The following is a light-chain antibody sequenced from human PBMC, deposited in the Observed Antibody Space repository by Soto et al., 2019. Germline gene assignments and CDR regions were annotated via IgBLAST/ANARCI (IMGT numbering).Light chain of an antibody. Sequence: EIVLTQSPGTLSLSPGERATLSCRASQSVGSSYLAWYQQKPGQAPRLLIYGASSRATGIPDRFSGSGSGTVFTLTISRLEPEDFSVYYCQQYGSSPWTFGQGTKVEIK. CDR1: QSVGSSY. J-gene: IGKJ1*01. V-gene: IGKV3-20*01. CDR2: GAS. CDR3: QQYGSSPWT.